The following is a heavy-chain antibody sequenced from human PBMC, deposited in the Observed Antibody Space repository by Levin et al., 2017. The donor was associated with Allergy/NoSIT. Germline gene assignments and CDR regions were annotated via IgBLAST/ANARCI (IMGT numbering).Heavy chain of an antibody. J-gene: IGHJ6*02. Sequence: GGSLRLSCAASGFTFSSYLMHWVRQAPGKGLEWVSRINSDGSGPTYADSVKGRFTISRDNAKNTLYLQMNSLRAEDTAVYSCAREFSTSDGMDVWGQGTRVTVSS. CDR1: GFTFSSYL. V-gene: IGHV3-74*01. CDR3: AREFSTSDGMDV. D-gene: IGHD6-13*01. CDR2: INSDGSGP.